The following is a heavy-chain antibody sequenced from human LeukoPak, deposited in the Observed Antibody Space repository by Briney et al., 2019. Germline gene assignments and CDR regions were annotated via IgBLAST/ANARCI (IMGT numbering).Heavy chain of an antibody. J-gene: IGHJ3*02. CDR2: IYSGGST. CDR1: GFTVSSNY. V-gene: IGHV3-53*01. Sequence: PGGSLRLSCAASGFTVSSNYMSWVRQAPGKGLEWVSVIYSGGSTYYADSVKGRFTISRDSSKNTLYIQMNSLRAEDTAVYYCARDQAGFGGYPDAFDIWGQGTMVTVSS. CDR3: ARDQAGFGGYPDAFDI. D-gene: IGHD5-12*01.